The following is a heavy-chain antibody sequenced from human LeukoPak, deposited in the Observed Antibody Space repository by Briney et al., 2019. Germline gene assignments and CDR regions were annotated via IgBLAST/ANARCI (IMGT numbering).Heavy chain of an antibody. CDR1: GYTFTGYY. CDR2: INPNSGGT. J-gene: IGHJ4*02. D-gene: IGHD6-13*01. Sequence: GASVKVSCKASGYTFTGYYMHWVRQAPGQGLEWMGWINPNSGGTSYAQKFQGRVTMTRDTSISTAYMELSRLRSDDTAVYYCARDLAAAGHDFDYWGQGTLVTVSS. V-gene: IGHV1-2*02. CDR3: ARDLAAAGHDFDY.